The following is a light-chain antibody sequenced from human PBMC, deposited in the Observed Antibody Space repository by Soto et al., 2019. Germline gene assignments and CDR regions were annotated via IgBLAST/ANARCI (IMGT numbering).Light chain of an antibody. J-gene: IGKJ5*01. V-gene: IGKV3-20*01. CDR3: QQFDDSVT. Sequence: EIVLTQSPGTLSLSPVERATLSCRASHSVSRTYLAWYQQKPGQAPRLLMYGASDRATGTPGRFSGSGSGTDFTLTISGLEPEDSAVYYCQQFDDSVTFGQGTRLEIK. CDR2: GAS. CDR1: HSVSRTY.